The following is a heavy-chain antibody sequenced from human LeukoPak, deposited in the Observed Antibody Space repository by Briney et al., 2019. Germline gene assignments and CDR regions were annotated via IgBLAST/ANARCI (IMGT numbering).Heavy chain of an antibody. J-gene: IGHJ5*02. CDR3: ATVVDYYGSGSSNWFDP. D-gene: IGHD3-10*01. Sequence: SVKVSCKVSGYTLTELSMHWVRQAPGKGLEWMGGFDPEDGETIYAQKFQGRVTMTEDTSTDTAYMELSSLRSEDTAVYYCATVVDYYGSGSSNWFDPWGQGTLVTVSS. CDR2: FDPEDGET. V-gene: IGHV1-24*01. CDR1: GYTLTELS.